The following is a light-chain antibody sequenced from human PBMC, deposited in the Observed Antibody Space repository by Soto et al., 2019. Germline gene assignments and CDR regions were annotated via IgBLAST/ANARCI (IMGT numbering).Light chain of an antibody. Sequence: QPVLTQPPSVSGAPGQRVTISCTGSSSNIGAPYDVHWYQQIPGAAPKLLIYGDSRRPSGVPDRFSASTSGTSASLAITGLQAEDEAVYYCQSYDDSLSGYVVFGGGTKLTVL. CDR2: GDS. CDR1: SSNIGAPYD. J-gene: IGLJ2*01. CDR3: QSYDDSLSGYVV. V-gene: IGLV1-40*01.